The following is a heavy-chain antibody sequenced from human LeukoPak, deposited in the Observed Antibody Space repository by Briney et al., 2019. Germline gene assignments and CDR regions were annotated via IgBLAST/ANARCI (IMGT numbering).Heavy chain of an antibody. CDR1: GGSISSGGYY. J-gene: IGHJ3*02. D-gene: IGHD3-22*01. Sequence: TLSLTCTVSGGSISSGGYYWSWIRQHPGKGLEWIGYIYYSGSTYYNPSLKSRVTISVDTSKHQFSLKLSSVTAADTAVYYCAREVSPTYYYDSSGWDIWGQGTMVTVSS. CDR3: AREVSPTYYYDSSGWDI. V-gene: IGHV4-31*03. CDR2: IYYSGST.